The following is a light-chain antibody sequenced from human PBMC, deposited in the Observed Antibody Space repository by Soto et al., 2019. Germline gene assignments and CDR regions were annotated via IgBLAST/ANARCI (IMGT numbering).Light chain of an antibody. CDR1: QSVSSN. Sequence: EIVMTQSPATLSVSPGERATLSCRASQSVSSNLAWYQQKPGQAPRLLIYGASTRATDLPGRFSGSGSGTAFTLTISSLQSEDFAVYYCQHYNNWPYTFGQGTKLEIK. V-gene: IGKV3-15*01. J-gene: IGKJ2*01. CDR3: QHYNNWPYT. CDR2: GAS.